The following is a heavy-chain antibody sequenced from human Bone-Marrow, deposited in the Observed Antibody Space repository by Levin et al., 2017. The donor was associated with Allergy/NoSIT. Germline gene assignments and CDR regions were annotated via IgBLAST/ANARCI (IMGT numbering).Heavy chain of an antibody. Sequence: GASVKVSCKASGYTFTTNYMHWVRQAPGQGLEWMGIINPSGDSATYAQKFQGRVTMTRDTSTSTVYMELSSLRSEDTAVYYCARGAYYDSSGFYSHFDYWGQGTLVTVSS. CDR2: INPSGDSA. J-gene: IGHJ4*02. V-gene: IGHV1-46*01. CDR1: GYTFTTNY. CDR3: ARGAYYDSSGFYSHFDY. D-gene: IGHD3-22*01.